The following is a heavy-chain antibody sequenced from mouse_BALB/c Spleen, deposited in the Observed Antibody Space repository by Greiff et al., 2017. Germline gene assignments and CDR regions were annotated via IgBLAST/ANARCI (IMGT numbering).Heavy chain of an antibody. CDR1: GYTFTSYV. CDR3: ARRGGAYGNYGAYWYFDV. Sequence: EVQLQQSGPELVKPGASVKMSCKASGYTFTSYVMHWVKQKPGQGLEWIGYINPYNDGTKYNEKFKGKATLTSDKSSSTAYMELSSLTSEDSAVYYCARRGGAYGNYGAYWYFDVWGAGTTVTVSS. CDR2: INPYNDGT. V-gene: IGHV1-14*01. D-gene: IGHD2-10*02. J-gene: IGHJ1*01.